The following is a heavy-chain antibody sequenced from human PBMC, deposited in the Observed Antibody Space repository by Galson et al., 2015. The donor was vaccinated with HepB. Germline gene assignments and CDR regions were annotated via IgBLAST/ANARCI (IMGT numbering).Heavy chain of an antibody. CDR3: ARLSGYSGYAHGY. Sequence: SATLSLTCTVSGGSISSYYWSWIRQPPGKGLEWIGYIYYSGSTNYNPSLKSRVTISVDTSKNQFSLKLSSVTAADTAVYYCARLSGYSGYAHGYWGQGTLVTVSS. D-gene: IGHD5-12*01. J-gene: IGHJ4*02. CDR1: GGSISSYY. V-gene: IGHV4-59*08. CDR2: IYYSGST.